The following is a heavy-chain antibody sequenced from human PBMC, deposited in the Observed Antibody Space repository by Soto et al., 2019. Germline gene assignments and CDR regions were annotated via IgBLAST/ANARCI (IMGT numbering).Heavy chain of an antibody. J-gene: IGHJ4*02. Sequence: GGSLRLSCAASGCTFSSYAMSWVRQAPGKGLEWVSAISGSGGSTYYADSVKGRFTISRDNSKNTLYLQMNSLRAEDTAVYYCAKDKTSEMATGGFGFDYWGQGTLVTVSS. CDR2: ISGSGGST. CDR3: AKDKTSEMATGGFGFDY. D-gene: IGHD2-8*02. CDR1: GCTFSSYA. V-gene: IGHV3-23*01.